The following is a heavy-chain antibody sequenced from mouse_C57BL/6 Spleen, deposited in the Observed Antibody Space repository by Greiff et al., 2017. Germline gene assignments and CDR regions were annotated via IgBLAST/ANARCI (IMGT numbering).Heavy chain of an antibody. V-gene: IGHV1-64*01. J-gene: IGHJ2*01. CDR1: GYTFTSYW. CDR3: ARDSSGYSYFDY. CDR2: IHPNSGST. Sequence: QVKLQQPGAELVKPGASVKLSCKASGYTFTSYWMHWVKQRPGQGLEWIGMIHPNSGSTNYNEKFKSKATLTVDKSSSTAYMQLSSLTSEDSAVYYCARDSSGYSYFDYWGQGTTLTVSS. D-gene: IGHD3-2*02.